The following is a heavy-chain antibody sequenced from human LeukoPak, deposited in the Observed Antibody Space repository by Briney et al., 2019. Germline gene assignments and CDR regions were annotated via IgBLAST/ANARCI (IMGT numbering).Heavy chain of an antibody. CDR2: IYYSGST. J-gene: IGHJ4*02. V-gene: IGHV4-39*01. CDR1: GGSISSSTYY. CDR3: VRGSTLRHYQY. D-gene: IGHD3-16*01. Sequence: SETLSLTCTVSGGSISSSTYYWGWIRRPPGKGLEWIGSIYYSGSTYYNPSLKSRVTVSVDTSKTQFSLNLSSVTAADTAVYYCVRGSTLRHYQYWGQGTLATVSS.